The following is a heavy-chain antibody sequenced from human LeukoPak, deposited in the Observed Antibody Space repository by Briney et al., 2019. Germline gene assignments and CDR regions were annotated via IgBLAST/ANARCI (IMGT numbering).Heavy chain of an antibody. CDR3: VRIPNSANFPNWFDP. D-gene: IGHD4/OR15-4a*01. Sequence: GGSLRLSCAASGFTFSSSTVNWVRRAPGKGLEWVSSISSSSDYIYYADSVKGRFTISRDNAKNSLYLQMNSLRAEDTAVYYCVRIPNSANFPNWFDPWGQGTLVTVSS. CDR2: ISSSSDYI. J-gene: IGHJ5*02. CDR1: GFTFSSST. V-gene: IGHV3-21*01.